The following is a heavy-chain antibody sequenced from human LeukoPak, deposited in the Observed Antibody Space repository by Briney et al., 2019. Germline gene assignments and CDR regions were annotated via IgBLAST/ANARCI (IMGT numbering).Heavy chain of an antibody. D-gene: IGHD3-3*01. Sequence: PGESLKISCKGSGYSFTSYWIGWVRQMPGKGLEWMGIIYPGDSDTRYSPSFQGQVTISADKSISTAYLQWSSLKASDTAMYYCATWSGNPKYYYYYMDVWGKGTTVTVSS. V-gene: IGHV5-51*01. CDR3: ATWSGNPKYYYYYMDV. CDR1: GYSFTSYW. CDR2: IYPGDSDT. J-gene: IGHJ6*03.